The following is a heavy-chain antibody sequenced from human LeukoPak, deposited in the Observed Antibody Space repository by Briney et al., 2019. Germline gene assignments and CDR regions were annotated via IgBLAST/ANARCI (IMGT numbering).Heavy chain of an antibody. V-gene: IGHV3-9*01. CDR2: VSWNNGNI. CDR3: ARVPVWALNKRYIDY. D-gene: IGHD1-26*01. J-gene: IGHJ4*02. CDR1: GLALQNYA. Sequence: GGSLRLSCAASGLALQNYAMHWVRQAPGRGLGWVSSVSWNNGNIEYADSVKGRFSISRDNAKNSLYLQMSSLRPEDTALHYWARVPVWALNKRYIDYWGQGTLVIASS.